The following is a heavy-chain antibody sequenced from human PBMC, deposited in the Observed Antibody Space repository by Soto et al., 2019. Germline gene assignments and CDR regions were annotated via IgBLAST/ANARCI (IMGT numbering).Heavy chain of an antibody. CDR1: GGSISSGDYY. J-gene: IGHJ5*02. Sequence: SETLSLTCTVSGGSISSGDYYWSWIRQPPGKGLEWIGYIYYSGSTYYNPSLKSRVTISVDTSKNQFSLKLSSVTAADTAVYYCASSRITMNWGVPKWFDPWGQGTLVTVSS. CDR2: IYYSGST. D-gene: IGHD3-10*01. V-gene: IGHV4-30-4*01. CDR3: ASSRITMNWGVPKWFDP.